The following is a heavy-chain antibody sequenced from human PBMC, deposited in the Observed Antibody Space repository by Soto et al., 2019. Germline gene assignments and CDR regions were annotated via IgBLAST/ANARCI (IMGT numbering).Heavy chain of an antibody. J-gene: IGHJ4*02. CDR1: GGSINSSC. Sequence: SETLSLTCTVSGGSINSSCWSWIRQPPGKGLEWIGYISYSGSTNYNPSLKSRVTISVDRSKNQVSLKVTSLTAADTAVYYCARCGGSSLYPIDYFDSWGQGTLVTVSS. V-gene: IGHV4-59*01. CDR3: ARCGGSSLYPIDYFDS. D-gene: IGHD2-2*02. CDR2: ISYSGST.